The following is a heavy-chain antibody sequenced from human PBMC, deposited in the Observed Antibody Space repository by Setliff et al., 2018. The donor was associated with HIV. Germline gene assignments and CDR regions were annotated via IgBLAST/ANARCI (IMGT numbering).Heavy chain of an antibody. CDR2: MFRTGTS. J-gene: IGHJ4*02. V-gene: IGHV4-38-2*02. Sequence: SETLSLTCSASGHSIRSGYYWGWIRQSPGKGLEWIGTMFRTGTSYYNPSLTSRVTISQDTSKNQFSLELTSVTAADTAVYYCATVDGTRYLDYWGQGKLVTVSS. CDR3: ATVDGTRYLDY. CDR1: GHSIRSGYY. D-gene: IGHD1-1*01.